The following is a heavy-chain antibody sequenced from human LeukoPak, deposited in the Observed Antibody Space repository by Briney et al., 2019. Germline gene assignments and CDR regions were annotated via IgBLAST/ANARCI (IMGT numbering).Heavy chain of an antibody. CDR2: ISYDGSNK. Sequence: GGSLRLSCAASGFTFSSYGMHWVRQAPGKGLEWVAVISYDGSNKYYADSVKGRFTISRDNSKNTLYLQMNSLRAEDTAVYYCARETTKVPVAVAAIWGQGTLVIVSS. J-gene: IGHJ4*02. CDR3: ARETTKVPVAVAAI. CDR1: GFTFSSYG. D-gene: IGHD2-15*01. V-gene: IGHV3-30*03.